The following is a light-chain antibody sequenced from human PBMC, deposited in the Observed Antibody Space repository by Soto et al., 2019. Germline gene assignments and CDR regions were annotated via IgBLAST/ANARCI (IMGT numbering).Light chain of an antibody. Sequence: EIVLTQSPGNLSLSPGERATLSCRASQSVSTNYLAWYQRKPGHAPRLLIYGASSRATDIPNRFSGSGSGTDFTLTITRLKAEDFAVYYCQQYGSSPPTFGQGTKVEIK. J-gene: IGKJ1*01. CDR1: QSVSTNY. CDR3: QQYGSSPPT. V-gene: IGKV3-20*01. CDR2: GAS.